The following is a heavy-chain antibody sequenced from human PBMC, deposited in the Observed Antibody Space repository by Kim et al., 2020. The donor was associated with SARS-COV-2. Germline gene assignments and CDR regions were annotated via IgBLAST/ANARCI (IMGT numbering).Heavy chain of an antibody. J-gene: IGHJ5*02. CDR2: IYTSGST. V-gene: IGHV4-4*07. CDR1: GGSISSYY. D-gene: IGHD6-13*01. Sequence: SETLSLTCTVSGGSISSYYWSWIRQPAGKGLEWIGRIYTSGSTNYNPSLKSRVTMSVDTSKNQFSLKLSSVTAADTAVYYYARVGIAAAGEKVNWFDPWGQGTLVTVSS. CDR3: ARVGIAAAGEKVNWFDP.